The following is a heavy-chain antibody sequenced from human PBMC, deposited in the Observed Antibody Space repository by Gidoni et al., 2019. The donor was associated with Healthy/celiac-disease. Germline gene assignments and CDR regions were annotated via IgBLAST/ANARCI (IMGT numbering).Heavy chain of an antibody. V-gene: IGHV3-23*01. CDR3: AKDRSSWYDAFDI. D-gene: IGHD6-13*01. Sequence: EVQLLESGGGLVQPGGSLRLSCAASGFTFSTYAMSWVRQAPGKGLEWVSAISGSGGSTYYADSVKGRFTISRDNSKNTLYLQMNSLRVEDTAVYYCAKDRSSWYDAFDIWGQGTMVTVSS. CDR1: GFTFSTYA. CDR2: ISGSGGST. J-gene: IGHJ3*02.